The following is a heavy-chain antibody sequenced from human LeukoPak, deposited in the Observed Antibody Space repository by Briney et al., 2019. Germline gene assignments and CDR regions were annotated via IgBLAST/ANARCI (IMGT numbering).Heavy chain of an antibody. Sequence: PGGSLRLPCAASGFTFSSYSMNWVRQAPGKGLEWVSYISSSSSIIYYADSVKGRFTISRDNAKNSLYLQMNSLRAEDTAVYYCARGAPTYDSSGYYGYWGQGTLVTVSS. CDR1: GFTFSSYS. CDR2: ISSSSSII. D-gene: IGHD3-22*01. V-gene: IGHV3-48*01. J-gene: IGHJ4*02. CDR3: ARGAPTYDSSGYYGY.